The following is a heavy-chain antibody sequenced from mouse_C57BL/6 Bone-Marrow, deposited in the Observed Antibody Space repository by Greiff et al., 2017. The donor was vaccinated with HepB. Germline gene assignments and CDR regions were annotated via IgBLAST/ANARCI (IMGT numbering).Heavy chain of an antibody. V-gene: IGHV1-55*01. CDR1: GYTFTSYW. J-gene: IGHJ3*01. D-gene: IGHD2-3*01. CDR2: IYPGSGST. CDR3: ASPPYDGYYTWFAY. Sequence: VKLQQSGAELARPGASVKLSCKASGYTFTSYWITWVKQRPGQGLEWIGDIYPGSGSTNYNEKFKSKATLTVDTSSSTAYMQLSSLTSEDSAVYYCASPPYDGYYTWFAYWGQGTLVTVSA.